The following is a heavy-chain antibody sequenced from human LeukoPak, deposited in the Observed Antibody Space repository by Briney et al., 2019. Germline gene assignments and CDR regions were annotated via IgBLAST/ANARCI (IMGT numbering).Heavy chain of an antibody. V-gene: IGHV3-9*01. J-gene: IGHJ4*02. CDR2: ISWNSGSI. CDR1: GFTFDDYA. CDR3: AKGVWELLEDYFDY. Sequence: EPGRSLRLSCAASGFTFDDYAMHWVRQVPGKGLEWVSGISWNSGSIGYADSVKGRFTISRDNAKNSLYLQMNSLRAEDTALYYCAKGVWELLEDYFDYWGQGTLVTVSS. D-gene: IGHD1-26*01.